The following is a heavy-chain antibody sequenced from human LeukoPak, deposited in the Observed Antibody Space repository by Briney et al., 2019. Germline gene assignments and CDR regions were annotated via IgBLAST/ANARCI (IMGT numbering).Heavy chain of an antibody. CDR1: GDSIGSHY. CDR2: ISYSGTA. Sequence: SETLSLTCTVSGDSIGSHYWSWIRQPPGEGLEWLAYISYSGTASYNPSLKSRVTISIDTSKSQFSLKLSSVTAADTAVYYCARDGAHGRFDPWGQGTLVTVSS. J-gene: IGHJ5*02. D-gene: IGHD3-10*01. V-gene: IGHV4-59*11. CDR3: ARDGAHGRFDP.